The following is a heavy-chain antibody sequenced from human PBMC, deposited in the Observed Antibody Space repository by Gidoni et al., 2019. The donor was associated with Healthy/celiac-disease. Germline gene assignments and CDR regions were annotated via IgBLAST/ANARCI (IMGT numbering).Heavy chain of an antibody. CDR2: TYYRSKWYN. CDR3: ARDRAGGNPEPPRGLDY. J-gene: IGHJ4*02. Sequence: QVQLQQSGPGLVKPSQPLSLTCALSGDSVSSNSAAWNWIRQSPSRGLEWLGRTYYRSKWYNDYAVSVKSRITINPDTSKNQFSLQLNSVTPEDTAVYYCARDRAGGNPEPPRGLDYWGQGTLVTVSS. D-gene: IGHD2-15*01. CDR1: GDSVSSNSAA. V-gene: IGHV6-1*01.